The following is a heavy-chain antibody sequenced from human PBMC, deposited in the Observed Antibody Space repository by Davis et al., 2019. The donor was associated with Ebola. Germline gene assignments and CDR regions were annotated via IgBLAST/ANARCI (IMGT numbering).Heavy chain of an antibody. CDR3: ARQVPLGYCSSTSCYKGDAFDI. V-gene: IGHV5-51*01. Sequence: GESLKISCKGSGYSFTSYWIGWVRQMPGKGLEWMGIIYPGDSDTRYSPSFQGQVTISADKSISTAYLQWSSLKASDTAMYYCARQVPLGYCSSTSCYKGDAFDIWGQGTMVTVSS. J-gene: IGHJ3*02. CDR2: IYPGDSDT. D-gene: IGHD2-2*02. CDR1: GYSFTSYW.